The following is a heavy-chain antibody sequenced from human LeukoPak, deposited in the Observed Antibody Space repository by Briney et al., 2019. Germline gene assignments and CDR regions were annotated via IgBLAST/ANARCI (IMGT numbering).Heavy chain of an antibody. CDR1: GGSVSSDNYY. CDR2: IYYSGST. J-gene: IGHJ4*02. D-gene: IGHD2-21*02. Sequence: PSETLSLTCTVSGGSVSSDNYYWSWIRQPPGKGLEWIGYIYYSGSTKYNSSLKSRVTISVDTSKNQFSLKLGSVTAADTAVYYCARGACGGDCYLVWGQGALVTVSS. CDR3: ARGACGGDCYLV. V-gene: IGHV4-61*01.